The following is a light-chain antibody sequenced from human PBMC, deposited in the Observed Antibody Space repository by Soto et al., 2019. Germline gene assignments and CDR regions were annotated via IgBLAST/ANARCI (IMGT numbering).Light chain of an antibody. V-gene: IGLV2-11*01. J-gene: IGLJ1*01. CDR3: CSYAGSYTEV. Sequence: QSALTQPRSVSGSPGQSVTISCTGTSSDVGGYNYVSWYQQHPGKAPKLMIYDVNKRPSGVPDRFSGSKSGNTASLTISGLQAEDDADYYCCSYAGSYTEVFGTGTKVTV. CDR1: SSDVGGYNY. CDR2: DVN.